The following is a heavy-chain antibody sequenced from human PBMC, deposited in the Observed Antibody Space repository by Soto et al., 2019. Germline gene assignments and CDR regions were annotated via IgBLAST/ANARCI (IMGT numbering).Heavy chain of an antibody. D-gene: IGHD3-22*01. J-gene: IGHJ6*02. V-gene: IGHV1-2*04. CDR2: INPKSGGT. Sequence: GASVKVSCKASGYSFTDYHIHWVRQAPGQGLEWLGRINPKSGGTSTAQKFQGWVTMTTDTSTSTAYMEVRSLRSDDTAVYYCVKDRDSNSWPSRDVWGPGTTVTVSS. CDR1: GYSFTDYH. CDR3: VKDRDSNSWPSRDV.